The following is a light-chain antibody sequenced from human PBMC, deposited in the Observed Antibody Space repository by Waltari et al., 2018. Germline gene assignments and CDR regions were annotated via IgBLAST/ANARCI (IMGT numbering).Light chain of an antibody. Sequence: EIVMTQSPATLSVSPRERATLSCRASQSVSSNLAWYQQKPGQAPRLLIYGASTRATGIPARFSGSGSGTEFTLTISSLQSEDFAVYYCQQYNNWSETFGQGTKVEIK. CDR3: QQYNNWSET. V-gene: IGKV3-15*01. CDR2: GAS. CDR1: QSVSSN. J-gene: IGKJ1*01.